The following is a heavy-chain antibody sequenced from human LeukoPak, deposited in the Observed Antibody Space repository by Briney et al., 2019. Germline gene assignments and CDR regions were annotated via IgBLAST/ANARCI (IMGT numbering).Heavy chain of an antibody. Sequence: SETLSLTCTVSGASISSDYWSWIRQPPGKGLEWIGYIYHSGHTMSNPSLKSRVTISIDTSTNQFSLKLSSVTAADTAIYYCARDNDHYLFIWGQGTMVTVSS. D-gene: IGHD1-1*01. CDR1: GASISSDY. CDR3: ARDNDHYLFI. CDR2: IYHSGHT. J-gene: IGHJ3*02. V-gene: IGHV4-59*12.